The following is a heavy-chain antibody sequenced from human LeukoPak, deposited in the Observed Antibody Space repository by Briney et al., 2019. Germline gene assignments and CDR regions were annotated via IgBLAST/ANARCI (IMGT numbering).Heavy chain of an antibody. CDR3: ARHVPFPATMMTAYFQH. CDR2: VYYSGST. Sequence: SETLSLTCTVSGGSLSSSSYYWGWIRQPPGKGLEWIGTVYYSGSTFYNPSLKSRVTISVDTSKNQFPLKLSSVTAAATAVYYCARHVPFPATMMTAYFQHWGQGTLVTVSS. J-gene: IGHJ1*01. CDR1: GGSLSSSSYY. V-gene: IGHV4-39*01. D-gene: IGHD3-22*01.